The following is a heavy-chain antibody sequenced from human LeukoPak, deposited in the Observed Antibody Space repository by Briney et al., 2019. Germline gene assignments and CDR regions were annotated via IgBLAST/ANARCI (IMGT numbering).Heavy chain of an antibody. V-gene: IGHV1-46*01. CDR3: ARDQEGFDY. Sequence: GASVKVSCKASGYTFTNNYLHWVRQAPGQGLEWMGMFYPRDGSTSCAQNFQGRVTVTRDTSTTTVHMELRGLRSEDTAVYYCARDQEGFDYWGQGTVVTVSS. CDR2: FYPRDGST. CDR1: GYTFTNNY. J-gene: IGHJ4*02.